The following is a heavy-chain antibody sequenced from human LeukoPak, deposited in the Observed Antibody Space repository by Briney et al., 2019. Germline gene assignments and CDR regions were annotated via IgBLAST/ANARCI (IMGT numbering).Heavy chain of an antibody. CDR2: INHSGST. CDR3: ASYSGSYRVFDY. CDR1: GGSFSGDY. J-gene: IGHJ4*02. D-gene: IGHD1-26*01. V-gene: IGHV4-34*01. Sequence: PSETLSLTCAVYGGSFSGDYWSWIRQPPGKGLEWIGEINHSGSTNYNPSLKSRVTISVDTSKNQFSLKLSSVTAADTAVYYCASYSGSYRVFDYWGQGTLVTVSS.